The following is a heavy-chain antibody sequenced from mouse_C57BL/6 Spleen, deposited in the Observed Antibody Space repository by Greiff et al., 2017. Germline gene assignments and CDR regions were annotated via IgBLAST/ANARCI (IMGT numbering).Heavy chain of an antibody. J-gene: IGHJ2*01. V-gene: IGHV1-64*01. D-gene: IGHD1-1*01. CDR2: IHPNSGST. Sequence: QVHVQQPGAELVKPGASVKLSCKASGYTFTSYWMHWVKQRPGQGLEWIGMIHPNSGSTNYNEKFKSKATLTVDKSSSTAYMQLSSLTSEDSAVYYCARSGGSSLYYFDYWGQGTTLTVSS. CDR3: ARSGGSSLYYFDY. CDR1: GYTFTSYW.